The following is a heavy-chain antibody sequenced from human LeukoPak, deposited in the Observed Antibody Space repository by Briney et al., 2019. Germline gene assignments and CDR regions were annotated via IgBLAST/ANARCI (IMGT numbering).Heavy chain of an antibody. CDR1: GFTFSSYE. CDR2: ISSGGRTI. Sequence: GGSLRLSCAASGFTFSSYEMNWVRQAPGKGLEWVSYISSGGRTIYYAESVKGRFTISRDNAKNSLYLRMNSLRAEATAVYYCAREAAEIGYRSGPWGQGTLVTVSS. V-gene: IGHV3-48*03. CDR3: AREAAEIGYRSGP. D-gene: IGHD6-19*01. J-gene: IGHJ5*02.